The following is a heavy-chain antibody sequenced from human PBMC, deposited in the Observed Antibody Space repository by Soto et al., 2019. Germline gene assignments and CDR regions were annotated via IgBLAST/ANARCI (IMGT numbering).Heavy chain of an antibody. J-gene: IGHJ4*02. CDR1: GYTFTSYA. V-gene: IGHV1-3*04. CDR2: INTAKDNT. Sequence: QVQLVQSGAEVKKPGASVKVSCKASGYTFTSYAIHWLRQAPGQRLEWMGWINTAKDNTRYSEKFQGSVTSTRDTSATIVHMELSSLRSEDTAVYYCARGSSWSYFDYWGQGTLVTVSS. CDR3: ARGSSWSYFDY. D-gene: IGHD6-13*01.